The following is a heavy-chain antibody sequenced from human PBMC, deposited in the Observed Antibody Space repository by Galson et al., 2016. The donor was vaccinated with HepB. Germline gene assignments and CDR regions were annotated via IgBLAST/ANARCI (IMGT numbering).Heavy chain of an antibody. CDR3: ARSTGFGIRIDY. V-gene: IGHV1-2*02. D-gene: IGHD3-10*01. Sequence: SVKVSCKASGYSFTGYFLNWVQQAPGQGLEWMGWIGPGSGDTKYAQKFQDRVTITRDRSISTVTMELNRLRSDDTAVYYCARSTGFGIRIDYWGQGTQVTVSS. J-gene: IGHJ4*02. CDR1: GYSFTGYF. CDR2: IGPGSGDT.